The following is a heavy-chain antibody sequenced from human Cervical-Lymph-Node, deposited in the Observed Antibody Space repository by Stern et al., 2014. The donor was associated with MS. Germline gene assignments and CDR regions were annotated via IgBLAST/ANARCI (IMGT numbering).Heavy chain of an antibody. Sequence: QVQLQESGPGLVKPSETLSLTCTVSGASVSSGSYYWGWIRQSPGKRLEWIGYVYYTGTPYSNPSLRSRVTISIDTSNKHFFLTLPSVTATDTAVYYCARHDQFLGGMDVWGQGTTVTVSS. J-gene: IGHJ6*02. CDR1: GASVSSGSYY. D-gene: IGHD3-3*01. CDR3: ARHDQFLGGMDV. V-gene: IGHV4-39*01. CDR2: VYYTGTP.